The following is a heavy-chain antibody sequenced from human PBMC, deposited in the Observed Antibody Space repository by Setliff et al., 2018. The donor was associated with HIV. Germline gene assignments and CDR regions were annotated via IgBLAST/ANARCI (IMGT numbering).Heavy chain of an antibody. CDR3: ARNKYNWNYYYYYGMDV. V-gene: IGHV4-31*03. CDR1: GGSISSGGYY. D-gene: IGHD1-7*01. CDR2: IYYSGST. J-gene: IGHJ6*02. Sequence: TLSLPCTVSGGSISSGGYYWSWIRQHPGKGLEWIGYIYYSGSTYYNPSLKSRVTISVDTSKNQFSLKLSSVTAADTAVYYCARNKYNWNYYYYYGMDVWGQGTTVTVSS.